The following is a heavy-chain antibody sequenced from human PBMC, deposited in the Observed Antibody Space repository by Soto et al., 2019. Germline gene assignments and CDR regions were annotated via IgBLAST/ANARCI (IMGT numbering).Heavy chain of an antibody. Sequence: QVQLVQSGAEVKKPGTSVKISCKAYGGTFSSYAISWVRQAPGQGLEWMGGIIPIFGTANYAQKFQGRVTINADKSASIADMEFGSLRSEDTTVYYCARVGTGYSSGWWYFDYWCHGTPIT. CDR3: ARVGTGYSSGWWYFDY. CDR2: IIPIFGTA. D-gene: IGHD6-19*01. CDR1: GGTFSSYA. V-gene: IGHV1-69*06. J-gene: IGHJ4*01.